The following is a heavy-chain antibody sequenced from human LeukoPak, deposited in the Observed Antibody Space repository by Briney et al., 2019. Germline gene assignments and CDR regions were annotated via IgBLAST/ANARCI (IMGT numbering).Heavy chain of an antibody. J-gene: IGHJ6*03. V-gene: IGHV4-59*11. CDR1: GGSISSHY. CDR3: GRDALVGYFSYYYMDV. Sequence: SETLSLTCTVSGGSISSHYWTWIRQSPVKGLEWIGDISNSGSTSYNPSLKSRVTISIDTSKNQFSLKLSSVTAADTAVYYCGRDALVGYFSYYYMDVWGKGTTVTVSS. D-gene: IGHD2-15*01. CDR2: ISNSGST.